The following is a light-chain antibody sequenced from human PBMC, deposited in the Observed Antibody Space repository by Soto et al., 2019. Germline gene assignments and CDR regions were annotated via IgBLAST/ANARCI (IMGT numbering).Light chain of an antibody. CDR3: QQSYSTSWT. CDR2: AAS. Sequence: DIQMTQSPSSLSASVGDRVTITCRASRSISSYLNWYQQKPGKAPKLLIYAASSLQSGVPSRFSGSGSGTDFTLTISSLPPEDFATYYCQQSYSTSWTFGQGTKVEIK. V-gene: IGKV1-39*01. CDR1: RSISSY. J-gene: IGKJ1*01.